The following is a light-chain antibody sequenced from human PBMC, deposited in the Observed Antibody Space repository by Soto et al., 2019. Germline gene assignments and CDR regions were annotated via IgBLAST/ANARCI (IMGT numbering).Light chain of an antibody. CDR1: QSISTW. V-gene: IGKV1-5*03. CDR3: QQYNTYPLT. Sequence: DIQMTQSPSTLSASVGDRVTITCRASQSISTWLAWYQQKPGKAPKLLIYKASSLEAGVPSRFSGSGSGTEVNVTISSLQPDDFATYYCQQYNTYPLTFGGGTTVDIK. CDR2: KAS. J-gene: IGKJ4*01.